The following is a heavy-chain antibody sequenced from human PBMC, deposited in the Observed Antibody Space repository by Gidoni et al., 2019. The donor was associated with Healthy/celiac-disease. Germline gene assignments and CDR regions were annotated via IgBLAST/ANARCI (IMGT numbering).Heavy chain of an antibody. CDR3: ARGGQQHYDILTGYYYYYYGMDV. D-gene: IGHD3-9*01. V-gene: IGHV1-8*01. CDR2: MNPNSGNT. J-gene: IGHJ6*02. Sequence: QVQLVQSGAEVKKPGASVKVSCKASGYTFTSYDINWVRQATGQGLEWMGWMNPNSGNTGYAQKFQGRVTMTRNTSISTAYMELSSLRSEDTAVYYCARGGQQHYDILTGYYYYYYGMDVWGQGTTVTVSS. CDR1: GYTFTSYD.